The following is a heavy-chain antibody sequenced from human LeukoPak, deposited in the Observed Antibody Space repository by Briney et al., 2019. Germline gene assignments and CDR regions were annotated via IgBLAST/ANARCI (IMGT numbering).Heavy chain of an antibody. Sequence: ASVKVSCEASGGTFSSYAISWVRQAPGQGLEWMGGIIPIFGTANYAQKFQGRVTITTDESTSTAYMELSSLRSEDTAVYYCARVPYDSSGYYPFDPWGQGTLVTVSS. CDR1: GGTFSSYA. V-gene: IGHV1-69*05. D-gene: IGHD3-22*01. J-gene: IGHJ5*02. CDR2: IIPIFGTA. CDR3: ARVPYDSSGYYPFDP.